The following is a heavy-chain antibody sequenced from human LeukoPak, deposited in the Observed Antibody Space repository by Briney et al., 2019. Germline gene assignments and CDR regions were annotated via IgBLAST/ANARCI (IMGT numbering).Heavy chain of an antibody. CDR3: ASAGASSGYSPLHY. V-gene: IGHV4-59*01. CDR2: IYHTGST. Sequence: NPSETLSLTCTVSGGSISNYYWSWIRQPPGKGLECIGYIYHTGSTSYNPSLKSRVTISVDTSKNQFSLKLSSVTDADTAVYYCASAGASSGYSPLHYWGQGTLVTVSS. J-gene: IGHJ4*02. CDR1: GGSISNYY. D-gene: IGHD3-22*01.